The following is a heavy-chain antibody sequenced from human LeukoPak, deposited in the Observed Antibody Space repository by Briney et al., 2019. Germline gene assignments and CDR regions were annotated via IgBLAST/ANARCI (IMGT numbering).Heavy chain of an antibody. Sequence: GGSLRLSCAASGFTFSSYGMHWVRQAPGKGLEWVAVILSDGSKEFYTDSVKGRFTISRDNSKNTLYLQMNSLRAEDTAVYYCARTYDFGRGPPGDAFDNWGQGTPVIVSS. CDR3: ARTYDFGRGPPGDAFDN. D-gene: IGHD3-3*01. J-gene: IGHJ3*02. CDR1: GFTFSSYG. V-gene: IGHV3-33*01. CDR2: ILSDGSKE.